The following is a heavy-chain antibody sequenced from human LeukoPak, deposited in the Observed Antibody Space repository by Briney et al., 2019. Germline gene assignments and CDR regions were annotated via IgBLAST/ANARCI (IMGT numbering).Heavy chain of an antibody. CDR3: ARGLGYCSGGSCQTGAFDI. D-gene: IGHD2-15*01. J-gene: IGHJ3*02. CDR1: GYTLTELS. Sequence: ASVKVFCKVSGYTLTELSMHWVRQAPGKGLEWMGGSHPEDGERIYAQKFQGRVTMTEDTSTGTAYMELRSLRSEDTAVYYCARGLGYCSGGSCQTGAFDIWGQGTMVTVSS. V-gene: IGHV1-24*01. CDR2: SHPEDGER.